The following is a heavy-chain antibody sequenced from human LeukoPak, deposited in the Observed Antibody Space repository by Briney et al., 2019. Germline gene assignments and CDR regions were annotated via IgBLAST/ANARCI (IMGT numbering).Heavy chain of an antibody. J-gene: IGHJ5*02. Sequence: SETLSLTCTVSGGSISSSNYYWGWIRQPPGKGLEWIGIIYYSGSTYYNSSLKSRVTISVDTSKNHFSLKVSSVTATDTAMYYCARHGALCTGGSCTRFDPWGQGTLVTVSS. CDR1: GGSISSSNYY. D-gene: IGHD2-15*01. CDR2: IYYSGST. CDR3: ARHGALCTGGSCTRFDP. V-gene: IGHV4-39*01.